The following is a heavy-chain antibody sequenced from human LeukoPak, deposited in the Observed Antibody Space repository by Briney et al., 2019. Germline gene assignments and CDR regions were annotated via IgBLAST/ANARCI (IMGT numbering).Heavy chain of an antibody. Sequence: SETLSLTCTVSGDSITTYYWSWIRQPPGKGLECIGYMYYSGSTNYNPSLKSRVTISLDTPKNQFSLRLHSVTAADTAVYYCARGVAGYGPYDYWGQGTLVTVSS. J-gene: IGHJ4*02. V-gene: IGHV4-59*01. D-gene: IGHD5-12*01. CDR1: GDSITTYY. CDR2: MYYSGST. CDR3: ARGVAGYGPYDY.